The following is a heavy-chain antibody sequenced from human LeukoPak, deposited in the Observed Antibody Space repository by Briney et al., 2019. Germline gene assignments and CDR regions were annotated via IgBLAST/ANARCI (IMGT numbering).Heavy chain of an antibody. D-gene: IGHD6-6*01. J-gene: IGHJ3*02. CDR1: GGTFSSYA. CDR2: IIPIFGTA. V-gene: IGHV1-69*05. Sequence: GASVKVSCKASGGTFSSYAISWVRQAPGQGLEWMGGIIPIFGTANYAQKFQGRVTITTDESTSTAYMELSSLRSEDTAVYYCVRAPDSSSSVRSSWWYIWGQGTMVTVSS. CDR3: VRAPDSSSSVRSSWWYI.